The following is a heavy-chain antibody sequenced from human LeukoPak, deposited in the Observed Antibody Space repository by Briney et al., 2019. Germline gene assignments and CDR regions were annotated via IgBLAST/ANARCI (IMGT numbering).Heavy chain of an antibody. V-gene: IGHV3-23*01. Sequence: GGSLRLSCAASGIMFSDSAMYWVRQAPGKGLECVAVITDNYNTYYGDSVKGRFTVSRDNSKKTLYWQMNSLRVDDTALYHCVKGACSSGCSGNYWGQGTRVIVSS. CDR2: ITDNYNT. CDR3: VKGACSSGCSGNY. J-gene: IGHJ4*02. CDR1: GIMFSDSA. D-gene: IGHD6-19*01.